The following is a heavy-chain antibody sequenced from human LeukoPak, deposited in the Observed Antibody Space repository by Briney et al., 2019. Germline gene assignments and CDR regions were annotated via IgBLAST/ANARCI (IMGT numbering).Heavy chain of an antibody. J-gene: IGHJ4*02. CDR2: IYYSGST. D-gene: IGHD3-10*01. CDR1: GGSISSGGYY. V-gene: IGHV4-31*03. Sequence: PSQTLSLTCTVSGGSISSGGYYWSWGRQHPGRGLEWVGYIYYSGSTYYNPSLKSRVTISVDTSKNHFSLKLSSVTAADTAVYYCAREASYRGGYYFDYWGQGTLVTVSS. CDR3: AREASYRGGYYFDY.